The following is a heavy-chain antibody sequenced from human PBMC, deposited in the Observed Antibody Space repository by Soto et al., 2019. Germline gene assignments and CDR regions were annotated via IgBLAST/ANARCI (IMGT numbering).Heavy chain of an antibody. Sequence: QVQLVQSGAEVKKPGASVKVSCKASGYTFTSYYMHWVRQAPGQGLEWMGIINPSGGSTSYAQKFQGRVTMTRDTATSTVYMELSSLRSEDTAVYYCARGIAFGGVIPTPDYWGQGTQVTVSS. CDR1: GYTFTSYY. D-gene: IGHD3-16*02. CDR2: INPSGGST. V-gene: IGHV1-46*01. CDR3: ARGIAFGGVIPTPDY. J-gene: IGHJ4*02.